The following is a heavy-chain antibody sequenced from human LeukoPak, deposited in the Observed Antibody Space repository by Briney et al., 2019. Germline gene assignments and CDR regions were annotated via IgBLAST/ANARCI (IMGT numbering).Heavy chain of an antibody. V-gene: IGHV4-34*01. Sequence: ASETLSLTCAVYGGSFSGYYWSWIRQPPGKGLEWIGEINHSGSTNYNPSLKSRVTISVDTSKNQFSLKLSSVTAADTAVYYCARGINKGWELLWWFDPWGQGTLVTVSS. D-gene: IGHD1-26*01. CDR3: ARGINKGWELLWWFDP. J-gene: IGHJ5*02. CDR2: INHSGST. CDR1: GGSFSGYY.